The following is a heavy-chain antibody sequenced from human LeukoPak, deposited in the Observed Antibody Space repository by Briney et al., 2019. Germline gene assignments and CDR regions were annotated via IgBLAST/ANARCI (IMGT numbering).Heavy chain of an antibody. D-gene: IGHD6-19*01. J-gene: IGHJ4*02. V-gene: IGHV3-23*01. Sequence: GGSLRLSCAASGFTFSSYGMHWVRQAPGKGLEWVSAISGSGGSTYYADSVKGRFTISRDNSKNTLYLQMNSLRAEDTAVYYCAKYRSSGWYYFDYWGQGTLVTVSS. CDR1: GFTFSSYG. CDR3: AKYRSSGWYYFDY. CDR2: ISGSGGST.